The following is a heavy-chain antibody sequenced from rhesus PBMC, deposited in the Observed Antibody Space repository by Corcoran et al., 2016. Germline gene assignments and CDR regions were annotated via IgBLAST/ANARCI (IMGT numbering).Heavy chain of an antibody. J-gene: IGHJ4*01. Sequence: QVQLQESGPGLVKPSETLSLTCAVSGGSISSNYWSWIRQPPGKGLEWIGRIYGNGGRTSYNPSLTSRVTISTDPSKTQFSLKLKFVTAADTAVYYCARGEGSAYPFDYWGQGVLVTVSS. V-gene: IGHV4-147*01. D-gene: IGHD2-15*01. CDR1: GGSISSNY. CDR3: ARGEGSAYPFDY. CDR2: IYGNGGRT.